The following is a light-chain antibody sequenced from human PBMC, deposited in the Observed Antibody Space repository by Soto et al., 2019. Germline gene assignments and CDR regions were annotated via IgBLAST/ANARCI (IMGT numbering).Light chain of an antibody. CDR1: QSVSSY. V-gene: IGKV3-11*01. Sequence: EIVLTQSPATLSLSPGERATLSCRASQSVSSYLAWYQQKPGQAPRLLIYDASNRATGIPARFSGSGPGTDFTLTISRPEPEHFAIYYCQQRSNWPPVTFGGGTKVESK. J-gene: IGKJ4*01. CDR2: DAS. CDR3: QQRSNWPPVT.